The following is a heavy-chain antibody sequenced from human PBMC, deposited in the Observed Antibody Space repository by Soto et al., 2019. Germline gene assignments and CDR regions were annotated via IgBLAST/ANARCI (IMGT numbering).Heavy chain of an antibody. CDR2: IIPILGIA. CDR1: GGTFSSYT. V-gene: IGHV1-69*02. Sequence: SVKLSCKASGGTFSSYTSSWVRQAPGQGLEWMGRIIPILGIANYAQKFQGRVTITADKSTSTAYMELSSLRSEDTAVYYCARTEPTYYDILTGLHDAFDIWGQGTMVTVS. CDR3: ARTEPTYYDILTGLHDAFDI. D-gene: IGHD3-9*01. J-gene: IGHJ3*02.